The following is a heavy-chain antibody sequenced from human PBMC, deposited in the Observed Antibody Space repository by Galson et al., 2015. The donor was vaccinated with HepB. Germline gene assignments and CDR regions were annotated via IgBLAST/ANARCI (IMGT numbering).Heavy chain of an antibody. J-gene: IGHJ6*02. Sequence: SLRLSCAASGFTFSSYAMHWVRQAPGKGLEWVAVISYDGSNKYYADSVKGRFTISRDNSKNTLYLQMNSLRAEDTAVYYCAREGGIAVAGEGLYYYYGMDVWGQGTTVTVSS. D-gene: IGHD6-19*01. CDR2: ISYDGSNK. CDR1: GFTFSSYA. CDR3: AREGGIAVAGEGLYYYYGMDV. V-gene: IGHV3-30-3*01.